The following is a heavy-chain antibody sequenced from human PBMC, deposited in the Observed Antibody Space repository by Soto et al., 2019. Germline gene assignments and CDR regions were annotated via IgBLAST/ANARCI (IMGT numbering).Heavy chain of an antibody. CDR1: GFTFSSYG. Sequence: GGSLRLSCAASGFTFSSYGMHWVRQAPGKGLEWVAVISYDGSNKYYADSVKGRFTISRDNSKNTLYLQMNSLRAEDTAVYYCAKAQNPLYNWNYVGYYYGMDVWRQGTTVTVSS. D-gene: IGHD1-7*01. J-gene: IGHJ6*02. V-gene: IGHV3-30*18. CDR3: AKAQNPLYNWNYVGYYYGMDV. CDR2: ISYDGSNK.